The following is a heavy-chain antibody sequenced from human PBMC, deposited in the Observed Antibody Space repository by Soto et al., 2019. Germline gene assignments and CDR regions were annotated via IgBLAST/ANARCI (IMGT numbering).Heavy chain of an antibody. CDR3: ARYVSSRYNNWIAP. J-gene: IGHJ5*02. V-gene: IGHV3-33*01. CDR2: IWYDGGEK. D-gene: IGHD6-13*01. Sequence: QVQLVESGGGVVQPGGSLRLSCAASGFTFSSYGMHWVRQAPGKGLEWVAVIWYDGGEKYYADSVKGRFTISRDNSKNTLSLQMNNLSAEDTAVYYCARYVSSRYNNWIAPWGQGTLVTVSS. CDR1: GFTFSSYG.